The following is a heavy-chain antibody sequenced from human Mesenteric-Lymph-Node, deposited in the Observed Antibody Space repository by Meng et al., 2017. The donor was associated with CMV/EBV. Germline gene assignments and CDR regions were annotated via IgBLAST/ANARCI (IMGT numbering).Heavy chain of an antibody. J-gene: IGHJ4*02. CDR1: GFTFSSYW. V-gene: IGHV3-74*01. D-gene: IGHD6-13*01. CDR3: TRARGRIAAAEDYFDY. Sequence: GESLKISCAASGFTFSSYWMHWVRQAPGKGLVWVSRINSDGSSTSYADSVKGRFTISRDNAKNTLYLEMNSLRAEDTAVYYCTRARGRIAAAEDYFDYWGQGTPVTVSS. CDR2: INSDGSST.